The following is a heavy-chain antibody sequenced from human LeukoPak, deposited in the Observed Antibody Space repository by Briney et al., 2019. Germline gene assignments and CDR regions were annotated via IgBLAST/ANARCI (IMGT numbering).Heavy chain of an antibody. CDR3: AKERGIYSGYDPLEY. J-gene: IGHJ4*02. V-gene: IGHV3-23*01. CDR2: YSGSGGSA. CDR1: GFTFSTYA. Sequence: GGSLRLSCAASGFTFSTYAMSWVRQAPGKGLEWVSAYSGSGGSAFYADSVKGRFTVSRDNSKNTLYLQMDSLRTEDTALYFCAKERGIYSGYDPLEYWGQGTLVTVSS. D-gene: IGHD5-12*01.